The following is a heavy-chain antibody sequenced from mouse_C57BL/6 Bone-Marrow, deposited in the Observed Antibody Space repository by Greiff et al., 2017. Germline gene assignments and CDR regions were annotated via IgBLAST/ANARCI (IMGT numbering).Heavy chain of an antibody. J-gene: IGHJ2*01. CDR1: GYTFTSYG. CDR2: IYPRSGNT. Sequence: QVQLQQSGAELARPGASVQLSCKASGYTFTSYGISWVKQRTGPGLEWIGEIYPRSGNTYYNEKFKSKATLTADKSSSTAYMELRSLTSEDSAVYFCARFTTVVADYWGQGTTLTVSS. D-gene: IGHD1-1*01. V-gene: IGHV1-81*01. CDR3: ARFTTVVADY.